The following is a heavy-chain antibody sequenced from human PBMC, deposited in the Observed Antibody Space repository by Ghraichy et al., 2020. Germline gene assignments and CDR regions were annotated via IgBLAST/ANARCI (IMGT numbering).Heavy chain of an antibody. J-gene: IGHJ2*01. Sequence: GGSLRLSCAASGFTFSGDVMNWVRQAPGKGLEWVSTISHSSDTIHYADSVKGRFTISRDNSKNTLYVQINSLRAEDTAVYYCARDTVSTWRHFDLWGRGTLVTVSS. CDR2: ISHSSDTI. V-gene: IGHV3-23*01. CDR1: GFTFSGDV. CDR3: ARDTVSTWRHFDL. D-gene: IGHD2-2*01.